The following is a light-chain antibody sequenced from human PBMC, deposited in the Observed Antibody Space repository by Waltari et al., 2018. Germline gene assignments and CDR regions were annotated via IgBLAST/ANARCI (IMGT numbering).Light chain of an antibody. CDR1: SGRTSYV. CDR2: LNSDGSH. V-gene: IGLV4-69*01. J-gene: IGLJ2*01. Sequence: QPVLTQSPSASASLGDSVNPTCTLSSGRTSYVIAWHQQQPDQAHRCLMKLNSDGSHIKGDGIPYRFSGSSSGAERYLTLSRLQSEDEADYYCQTWGNDIHIVFGGGTKLTVL. CDR3: QTWGNDIHIV.